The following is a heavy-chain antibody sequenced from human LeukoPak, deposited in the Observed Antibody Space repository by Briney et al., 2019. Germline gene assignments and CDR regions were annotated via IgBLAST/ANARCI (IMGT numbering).Heavy chain of an antibody. J-gene: IGHJ4*02. Sequence: SETLSLTCAVYGGSFSDYYWSWIRQPPGKGLEWIGEINHSGSTNYNPSLKSRVTISVDTSKNQFSLKLSSVTAADTAVYYCARRLIVVVPAAFDYWGQGTLVTVSS. V-gene: IGHV4-34*01. CDR3: ARRLIVVVPAAFDY. D-gene: IGHD2-2*01. CDR2: INHSGST. CDR1: GGSFSDYY.